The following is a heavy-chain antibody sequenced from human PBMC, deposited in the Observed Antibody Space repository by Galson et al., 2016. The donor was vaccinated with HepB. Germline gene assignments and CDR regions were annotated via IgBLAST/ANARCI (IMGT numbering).Heavy chain of an antibody. CDR1: GFTFSSYG. V-gene: IGHV3-33*01. Sequence: SLRLSCAASGFTFSSYGMHWVRQAPGKGLEWVAVIWYDGSNTYYADSVKGRFTISRDNSKNTLYLQMNSLRAEDTAVYYCARELTGGRSWGGDYWGQGTLVTVSS. D-gene: IGHD7-27*01. J-gene: IGHJ4*02. CDR3: ARELTGGRSWGGDY. CDR2: IWYDGSNT.